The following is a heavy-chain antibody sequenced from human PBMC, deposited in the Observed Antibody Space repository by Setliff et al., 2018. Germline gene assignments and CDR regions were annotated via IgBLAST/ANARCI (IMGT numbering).Heavy chain of an antibody. V-gene: IGHV3-23*01. J-gene: IGHJ6*03. CDR1: GFTFSSYA. D-gene: IGHD5-12*01. Sequence: GSLRLSCAASGFTFSSYAMSWVRQAPGKGLEWVSAISGSGGSTYYADSVKGRFTISRDNSKNTLYLQMNSLRAEDTAVYYCAKDQEMATSYYYYMDVWGKGTTVTV. CDR2: ISGSGGST. CDR3: AKDQEMATSYYYYMDV.